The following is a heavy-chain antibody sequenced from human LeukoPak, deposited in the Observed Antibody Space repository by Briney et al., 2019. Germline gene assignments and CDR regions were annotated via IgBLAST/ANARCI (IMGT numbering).Heavy chain of an antibody. Sequence: GRSLRPSCALSGFSFSNFGISWVRHAPGKGREWVSCVTASGASTSSDESVKGRFIISRDNSKNTVFLQMNSLRAEDTAVYYCASQHTAWYVDYWGQGILVTVSS. CDR1: GFSFSNFG. D-gene: IGHD2-21*02. CDR2: VTASGAST. J-gene: IGHJ4*02. V-gene: IGHV3-23*01. CDR3: ASQHTAWYVDY.